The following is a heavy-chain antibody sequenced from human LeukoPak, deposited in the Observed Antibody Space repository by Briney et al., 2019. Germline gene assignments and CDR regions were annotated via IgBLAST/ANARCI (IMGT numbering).Heavy chain of an antibody. V-gene: IGHV3-30-3*01. D-gene: IGHD3-22*01. CDR3: ARDLLYYYDSSGYPPLDY. Sequence: PGGSLGLSCAASGFTFSSYAMHWVRQAPGKGLEWVAVISYDGSNKYYADSVKGRFTISRDNSKNTLYLQMNSLRAEDTAVYYCARDLLYYYDSSGYPPLDYWGQGTLVTVSS. CDR1: GFTFSSYA. CDR2: ISYDGSNK. J-gene: IGHJ4*02.